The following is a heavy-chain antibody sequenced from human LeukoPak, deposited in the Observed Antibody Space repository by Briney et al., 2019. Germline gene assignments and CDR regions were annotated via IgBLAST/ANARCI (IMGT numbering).Heavy chain of an antibody. CDR2: ISGRATNT. Sequence: GGSLRLSCAASGYPFSNYGMDWVRQTPGRGLEWISYISGRATNTEYADSVKVRFTISRDNAKNSLYLQMNSLRAEDTALYYCAKDTQYYYDSSGYFDYWGQGTLVTVSS. D-gene: IGHD3-22*01. J-gene: IGHJ4*02. CDR1: GYPFSNYG. V-gene: IGHV3-48*04. CDR3: AKDTQYYYDSSGYFDY.